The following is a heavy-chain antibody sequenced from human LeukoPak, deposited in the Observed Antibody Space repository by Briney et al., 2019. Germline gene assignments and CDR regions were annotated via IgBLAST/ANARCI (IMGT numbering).Heavy chain of an antibody. V-gene: IGHV3-33*06. CDR1: GFTFSSYG. Sequence: GGSLRLSCAASGFTFSSYGMHWVRQAPGKGLEWVAVIWYDGSNKYYADSVKGRFTISRDNSKNTLYLQMYSLRAEDTAVYYCAKGGDGYNRDAFDIWGQGTMVTVSS. J-gene: IGHJ3*02. D-gene: IGHD5-24*01. CDR2: IWYDGSNK. CDR3: AKGGDGYNRDAFDI.